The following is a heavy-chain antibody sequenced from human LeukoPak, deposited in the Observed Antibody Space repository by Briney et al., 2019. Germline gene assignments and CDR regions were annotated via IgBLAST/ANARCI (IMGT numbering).Heavy chain of an antibody. J-gene: IGHJ3*02. Sequence: GGSLRLSCAASGFTFSSYGMHWVRQAPGKGLEWVAVIWNDGSKTYYADSVKGRLTISRDNSKNTLYLQIDSLRAEDTAVYYCARGGSPPEALGDTFDIWGQGTMVTVSS. V-gene: IGHV3-33*01. CDR1: GFTFSSYG. D-gene: IGHD1-26*01. CDR2: IWNDGSKT. CDR3: ARGGSPPEALGDTFDI.